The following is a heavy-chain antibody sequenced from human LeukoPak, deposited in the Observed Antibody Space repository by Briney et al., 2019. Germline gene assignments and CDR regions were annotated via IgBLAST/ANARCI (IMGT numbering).Heavy chain of an antibody. Sequence: SVKVSCKASGGTFSSYAICWVRQAPGQGLEWMGRIIPIFGTANYAQKFQGRVTITTDESTSTAYMELSSLRSEDTAVYYCARDYGSGSYYGFDYWGQGTLVTVSS. CDR1: GGTFSSYA. CDR3: ARDYGSGSYYGFDY. D-gene: IGHD3-10*01. CDR2: IIPIFGTA. J-gene: IGHJ4*02. V-gene: IGHV1-69*05.